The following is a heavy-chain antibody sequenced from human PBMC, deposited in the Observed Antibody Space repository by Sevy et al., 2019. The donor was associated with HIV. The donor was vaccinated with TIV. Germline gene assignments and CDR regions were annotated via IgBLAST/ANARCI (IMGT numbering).Heavy chain of an antibody. D-gene: IGHD6-19*01. J-gene: IGHJ4*02. CDR2: INPNSGGT. V-gene: IGHV1-2*06. CDR1: GYTFTGYY. Sequence: ASVKVSCKASGYTFTGYYMHWVRQAPGQGLEWMGRINPNSGGTNYAQKFQGRVTMTRDTSISTAYMELSRLRSDDMAVYYCARDGEQWLVHFDYWGQGTLVTASS. CDR3: ARDGEQWLVHFDY.